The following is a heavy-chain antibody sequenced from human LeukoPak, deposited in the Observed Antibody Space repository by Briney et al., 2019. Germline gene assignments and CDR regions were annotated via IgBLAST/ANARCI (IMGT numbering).Heavy chain of an antibody. CDR2: INHSGST. CDR1: GGSFSGYY. J-gene: IGHJ5*02. Sequence: SETLSLTCAVYGGSFSGYYRSWIRQPPGKGLEWIGEINHSGSTNYNPSLKSRVTISVDTSKNQFSLKLSSVTAADTAVYYCASWVGVKEYNWFDPWGQGTLVTVSS. CDR3: ASWVGVKEYNWFDP. V-gene: IGHV4-34*01. D-gene: IGHD1-26*01.